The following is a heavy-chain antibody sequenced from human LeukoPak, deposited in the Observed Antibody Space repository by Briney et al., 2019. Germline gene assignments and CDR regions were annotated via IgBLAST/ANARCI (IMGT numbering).Heavy chain of an antibody. D-gene: IGHD7-27*01. CDR3: AREELGLFDY. CDR2: ISGSGETT. V-gene: IGHV3-23*01. CDR1: GFTFSSYG. J-gene: IGHJ4*02. Sequence: GGSLRLSCAASGFTFSSYGMTWLRQTPAKGLEWVSAISGSGETTYYSDSVKGRFTISRDNSKNTLFLQMNSLRAEDTAVYYCAREELGLFDYWGQGTLVTVSS.